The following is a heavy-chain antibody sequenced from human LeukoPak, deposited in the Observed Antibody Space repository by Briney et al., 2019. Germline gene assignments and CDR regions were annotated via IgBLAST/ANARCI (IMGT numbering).Heavy chain of an antibody. CDR1: GYTFTVYY. V-gene: IGHV1-2*06. J-gene: IGHJ5*02. CDR3: ARGYCSGGTCYLVENWFDP. CDR2: INPNSGDT. D-gene: IGHD2-15*01. Sequence: ASVKVSCKASGYTFTVYYMYWVRQAPGQGLEWMGRINPNSGDTDYAQNFQGRVTMTRDTSISTAYMELTHLRSDDTAVYYCARGYCSGGTCYLVENWFDPWGQGTLVTVSS.